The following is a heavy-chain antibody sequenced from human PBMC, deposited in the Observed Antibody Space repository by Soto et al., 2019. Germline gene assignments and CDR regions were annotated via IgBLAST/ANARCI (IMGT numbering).Heavy chain of an antibody. CDR3: AHNSVPREWSGNYGDYYFNS. V-gene: IGHV2-5*02. D-gene: IGHD4-17*01. Sequence: QITLKESGPPLVSPTQTLTLTCTFSGFSLTTGGMAVGWIRQPPGKALEWLALIYWDNDKQYSPSLRSRLTITKDTSINQVVLTMTNMDPMDTGTYYCAHNSVPREWSGNYGDYYFNSWGQGILVTVSS. CDR2: IYWDNDK. CDR1: GFSLTTGGMA. J-gene: IGHJ4*02.